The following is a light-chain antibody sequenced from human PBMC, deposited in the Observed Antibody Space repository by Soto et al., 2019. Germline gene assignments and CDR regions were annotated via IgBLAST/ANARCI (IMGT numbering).Light chain of an antibody. CDR3: QQYNNWPQT. V-gene: IGKV1-5*03. CDR2: KAS. Sequence: DIQMTQSPSTLSASVGDRVTITCRASQSISSWLAWYQQKPGKAPKLLIYKASSLKSGVPSRFSGSGSGTEFTLTISSLQSEDFAEYHCQQYNNWPQTFGQGTKVDIK. CDR1: QSISSW. J-gene: IGKJ1*01.